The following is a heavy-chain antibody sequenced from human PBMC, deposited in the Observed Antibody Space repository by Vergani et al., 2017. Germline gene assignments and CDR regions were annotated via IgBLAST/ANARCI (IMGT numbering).Heavy chain of an antibody. Sequence: QLQLQESGPGLVKPSETLSLTCTVSGGSISSSSYYWGWIRQPPGKGLEWIGSIYYSGSTYYNPSLKSRVTISVDTSMNQFSLKLSSVTAADTAVYYCARDIKVRGVTAIYYYYYYGMDVWGQGTTVTVSS. CDR3: ARDIKVRGVTAIYYYYYYGMDV. V-gene: IGHV4-39*07. CDR2: IYYSGST. D-gene: IGHD3-10*01. CDR1: GGSISSSSYY. J-gene: IGHJ6*02.